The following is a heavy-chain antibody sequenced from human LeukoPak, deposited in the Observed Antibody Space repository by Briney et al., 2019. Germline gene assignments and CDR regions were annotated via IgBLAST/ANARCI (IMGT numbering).Heavy chain of an antibody. D-gene: IGHD2-2*01. J-gene: IGHJ4*02. CDR3: AKDRAAMPTYYFDY. CDR2: ISYDGSNK. V-gene: IGHV3-30-3*01. CDR1: GFTFSSYA. Sequence: GGSLRLSCAASGFTFSSYAMHWVRQAPGKGLEWVAVISYDGSNKYYADSVKGRFTISRDNSKNTLYLQMNSLRAEDTAVYYCAKDRAAMPTYYFDYWGQGALVTVFS.